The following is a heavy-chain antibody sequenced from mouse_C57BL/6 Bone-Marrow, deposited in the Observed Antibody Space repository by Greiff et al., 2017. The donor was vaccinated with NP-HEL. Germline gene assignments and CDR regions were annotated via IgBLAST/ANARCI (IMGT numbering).Heavy chain of an antibody. CDR2: IDPETGGT. J-gene: IGHJ4*01. CDR3: TRKAYYSNYYYAMDY. V-gene: IGHV1-15*01. Sequence: VQLQQSGAELVRPGASVTLSCKASGYTFTDYEMHWVKQTPVHGLEWIGAIDPETGGTAYNQKFKGKAILTADKSSSTAYMELRSLTSEDSAVYYCTRKAYYSNYYYAMDYWGQGTSVTFSS. CDR1: GYTFTDYE. D-gene: IGHD2-5*01.